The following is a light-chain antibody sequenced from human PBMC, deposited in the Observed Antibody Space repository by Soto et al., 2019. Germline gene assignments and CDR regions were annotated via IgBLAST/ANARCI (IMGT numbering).Light chain of an antibody. CDR1: STDVGGYKY. J-gene: IGLJ1*01. V-gene: IGLV2-14*01. CDR3: LSYTSSDTYV. CDR2: DVT. Sequence: QSALTQPASVSGSPEQSITISCTGTSTDVGGYKYVSWYQQHPGKAPKFMIYDVTSRPSGISNRFSGSKSGNTAFLIISGLQAEDEADYYCLSYTSSDTYVFGTGTKVTVL.